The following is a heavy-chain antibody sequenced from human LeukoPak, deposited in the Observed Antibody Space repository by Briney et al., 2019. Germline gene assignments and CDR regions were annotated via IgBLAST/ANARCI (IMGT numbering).Heavy chain of an antibody. Sequence: GGSLRLSCAASGFTFKFYSMNWVRQAPGKGLEWVSYISTNTTTIYYADFVKGRFTISRDNAKNSLYLQMNSLRVEDTAVYYCVRVGTSFDIWGQGTMVTVSS. V-gene: IGHV3-48*01. J-gene: IGHJ3*02. CDR2: ISTNTTTI. D-gene: IGHD7-27*01. CDR3: VRVGTSFDI. CDR1: GFTFKFYS.